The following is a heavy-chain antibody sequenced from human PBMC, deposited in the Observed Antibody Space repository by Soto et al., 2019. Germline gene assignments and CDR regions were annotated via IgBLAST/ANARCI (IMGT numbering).Heavy chain of an antibody. J-gene: IGHJ6*03. CDR3: ARAYYYYYYMDV. Sequence: SETLSLTCAVYGGSFSGYYWSWIRQPPGKGLEWIGEINHSGSTNYNPSLKSRVTISVDTSKNQFSLKLSSVTAADTAVYYCARAYYYYYYMDVWGKGTTVTVSS. CDR2: INHSGST. V-gene: IGHV4-34*01. CDR1: GGSFSGYY.